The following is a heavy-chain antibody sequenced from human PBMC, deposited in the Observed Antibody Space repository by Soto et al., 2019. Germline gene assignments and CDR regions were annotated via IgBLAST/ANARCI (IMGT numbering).Heavy chain of an antibody. V-gene: IGHV3-33*01. D-gene: IGHD6-19*01. CDR2: IWYDGSNK. Sequence: PGGSLRLSCAASGLPFISYGMHWVRQAPGKGLEWVAVIWYDGSNKYYVDSVKGRFTISRDNSKNTLYLRMDSLRAEDTAVYYCASRAVAGTSPHYYFDSWGQGTLVTVSS. CDR3: ASRAVAGTSPHYYFDS. J-gene: IGHJ4*02. CDR1: GLPFISYG.